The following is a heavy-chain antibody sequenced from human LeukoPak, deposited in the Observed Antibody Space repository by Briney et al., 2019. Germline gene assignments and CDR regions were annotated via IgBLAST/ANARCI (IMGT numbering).Heavy chain of an antibody. CDR3: ARDNRIAAAPGPYYYYGMDV. CDR1: GFTFSSYG. J-gene: IGHJ6*02. V-gene: IGHV3-33*01. Sequence: GRSLRLSCVVSGFTFSSYGMHWVRQAPGKGLEWVALIWYDGSNKYYADSVKGRFTISRDHSKNTLYLQMNSLRADDTAVYYCARDNRIAAAPGPYYYYGMDVWGQGTTVTVSS. D-gene: IGHD6-13*01. CDR2: IWYDGSNK.